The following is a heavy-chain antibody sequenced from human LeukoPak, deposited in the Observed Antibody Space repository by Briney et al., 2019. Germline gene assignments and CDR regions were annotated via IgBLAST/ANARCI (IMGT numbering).Heavy chain of an antibody. CDR2: TSGSGSST. V-gene: IGHV3-23*01. J-gene: IGHJ4*02. CDR1: GFTFSRHG. Sequence: GGSLRLSCVASGFTFSRHGMHWVRQAPGKGLEWVSATSGSGSSTHYADSVKGRFTISRDNSKNTLYLQMNSLRAEDTAVYYCASRIYSNYFFDYWGQGTLVTVSS. CDR3: ASRIYSNYFFDY. D-gene: IGHD4-11*01.